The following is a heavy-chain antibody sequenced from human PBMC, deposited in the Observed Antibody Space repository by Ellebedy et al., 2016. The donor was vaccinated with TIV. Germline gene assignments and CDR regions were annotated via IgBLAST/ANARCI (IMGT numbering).Heavy chain of an antibody. CDR3: ARRRADGSTGWYDN. D-gene: IGHD6-19*01. J-gene: IGHJ4*02. CDR1: GYTFPTYW. CDR2: IDPSASST. V-gene: IGHV5-10-1*01. Sequence: GESLKISCQGSGYTFPTYWIYWVRQKPGKGLEWMGRIDPSASSTNYSPSFQGPVSISTDTSSATAYLQWSSLKVSDTAMYYCARRRADGSTGWYDNWGQGTLVTVSS.